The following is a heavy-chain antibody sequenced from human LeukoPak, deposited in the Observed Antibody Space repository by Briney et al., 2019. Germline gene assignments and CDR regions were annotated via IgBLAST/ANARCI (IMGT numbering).Heavy chain of an antibody. D-gene: IGHD1-26*01. CDR1: GLRFRNYG. CDR2: IWYDESNQ. Sequence: GRSLRLSCAASGLRFRNYGMHWVRQAPGKGLEWVAVIWYDESNQYYVDSVKGRFTVSRDNAKNTLYLQMNSLRAEDTAVYYCATDRNSGKYYDYWGQGTLVTVSS. CDR3: ATDRNSGKYYDY. J-gene: IGHJ4*02. V-gene: IGHV3-33*01.